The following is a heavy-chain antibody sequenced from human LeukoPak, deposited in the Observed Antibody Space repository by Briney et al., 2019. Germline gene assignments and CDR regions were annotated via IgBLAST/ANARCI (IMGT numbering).Heavy chain of an antibody. CDR2: INPNSGGT. J-gene: IGHJ4*02. Sequence: ASVKVSCKASGYTFTGYYMHWVRQAPGQGLEWMGWINPNSGGTNYAQKFQGRVTMTRDTSISTAYMELSRLRSDDTAVYYCARDGGDYVWGSYRQGGFDYWGQGTLVTVSS. CDR1: GYTFTGYY. D-gene: IGHD3-16*02. V-gene: IGHV1-2*02. CDR3: ARDGGDYVWGSYRQGGFDY.